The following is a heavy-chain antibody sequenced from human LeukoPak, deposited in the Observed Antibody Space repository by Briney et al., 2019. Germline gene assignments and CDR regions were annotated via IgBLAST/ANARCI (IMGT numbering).Heavy chain of an antibody. J-gene: IGHJ6*03. CDR1: GFTFSSYG. D-gene: IGHD6-13*01. V-gene: IGHV3-23*01. CDR3: AKDRRQQLVYYYYYYYMDV. CDR2: ISGSGGST. Sequence: PGGSLRLSCAASGFTFSSYGMSWVRQAPGKGLEWVSAISGSGGSTYYADSVKGRFTISRDNSKNTLYLQMNSLRAEDTAVYYCAKDRRQQLVYYYYYYYMDVWGKGTTVTISS.